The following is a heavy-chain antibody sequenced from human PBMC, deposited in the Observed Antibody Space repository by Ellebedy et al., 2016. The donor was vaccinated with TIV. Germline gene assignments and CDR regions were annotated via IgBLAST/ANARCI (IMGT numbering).Heavy chain of an antibody. CDR2: IYQDGSFR. CDR3: ARRGSYGDYAVQVNSWLDR. Sequence: GESLKISCAASGFSFRSYWMSWVRQAPGKGLEWVANIYQDGSFRNYVASVKGRFTISRDNANNALLLQMNSLRAEDTALYYCARRGSYGDYAVQVNSWLDRWGRGTLVTVSS. CDR1: GFSFRSYW. D-gene: IGHD3-16*01. V-gene: IGHV3-7*01. J-gene: IGHJ5*02.